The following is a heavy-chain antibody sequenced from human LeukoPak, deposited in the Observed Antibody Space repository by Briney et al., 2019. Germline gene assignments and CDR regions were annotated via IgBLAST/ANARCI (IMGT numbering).Heavy chain of an antibody. CDR1: GFTFSSYS. Sequence: GGSLRLSCAASGFTFSSYSVNWVRQAPGKGLEWVSYISSSSSTIYYADSVKGRFTISRDNAKNSLYLQMNSLRAEDTAVYYCARAQKTLGWPRLGYYYYGMDVWGQGTTVTVSS. CDR2: ISSSSSTI. J-gene: IGHJ6*02. V-gene: IGHV3-48*01. D-gene: IGHD2-21*01. CDR3: ARAQKTLGWPRLGYYYYGMDV.